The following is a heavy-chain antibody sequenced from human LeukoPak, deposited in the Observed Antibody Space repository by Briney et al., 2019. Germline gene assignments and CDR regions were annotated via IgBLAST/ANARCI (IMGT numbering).Heavy chain of an antibody. V-gene: IGHV3-66*01. D-gene: IGHD3-22*01. CDR3: ASPTYYYDTSGYLSYYFDY. J-gene: IGHJ4*02. CDR2: IYAGGST. CDR1: GFTVSTNY. Sequence: GGSLRLSCAASGFTVSTNYMSWVRQAPGKGLEWVSVIYAGGSTYYADSVKGRFTISRDNSKNTLYLQINSLRAEDTAVYYCASPTYYYDTSGYLSYYFDYWGQGTLVTVSS.